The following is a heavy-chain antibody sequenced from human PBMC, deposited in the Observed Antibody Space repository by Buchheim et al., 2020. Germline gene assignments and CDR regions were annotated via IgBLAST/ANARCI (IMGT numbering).Heavy chain of an antibody. Sequence: EVQLVESGGGLVQPGGSLRLSCAASGFNFSSYWMSWVRQAPGKGLEWVANIKQDGSEKYYVDSVKGRFTISRDNAKNSLYLKMNSLRSEDTSLYYFAREVSVYYDSSCSRFHFYYYYYGMDVWGQGTT. CDR2: IKQDGSEK. V-gene: IGHV3-7*01. CDR1: GFNFSSYW. D-gene: IGHD3-22*01. J-gene: IGHJ6*02. CDR3: AREVSVYYDSSCSRFHFYYYYYGMDV.